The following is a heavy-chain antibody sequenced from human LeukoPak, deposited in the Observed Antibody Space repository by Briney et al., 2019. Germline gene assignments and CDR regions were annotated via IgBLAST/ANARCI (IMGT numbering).Heavy chain of an antibody. CDR1: GFPLSSYA. D-gene: IGHD1-26*01. CDR3: ARVGGGSYFFAFDI. CDR2: TSSSDPGT. J-gene: IGHJ3*02. V-gene: IGHV3-23*01. Sequence: GGSLRLSCAASGFPLSSYAMSWVRQASGRGLEWVSATSSSDPGTYYAGSVRGRFTISRDNSKNTLYLQLNSLRAEDTAVYYCARVGGGSYFFAFDIWGQGTMVTVSS.